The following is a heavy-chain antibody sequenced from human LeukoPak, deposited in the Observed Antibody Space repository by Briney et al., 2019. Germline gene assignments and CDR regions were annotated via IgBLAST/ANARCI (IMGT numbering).Heavy chain of an antibody. CDR1: GFTFSSYS. J-gene: IGHJ4*02. D-gene: IGHD4-11*01. V-gene: IGHV3-21*04. CDR2: ISSSSSYI. Sequence: GGSLRLSCAASGFTFSSYSMNWVRQAPGKGLEWVSSISSSSSYIYYADSVKGRFTISRDNSKNTLYLQVNSLRADDTAVYYCAKDDPNDYKPWIYWGQGTLVIVSS. CDR3: AKDDPNDYKPWIY.